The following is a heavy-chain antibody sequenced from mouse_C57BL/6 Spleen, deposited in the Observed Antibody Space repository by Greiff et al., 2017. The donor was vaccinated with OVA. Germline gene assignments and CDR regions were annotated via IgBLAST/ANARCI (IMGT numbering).Heavy chain of an antibody. CDR2: IYPGDGDT. Sequence: QVQLKESGPELVKPGASVKISCKASGYAFSSSWMNWVKQRPGKGLEWIGRIYPGDGDTNYNGKFKGKATLTADKSSSTAYMQLSSLTSEDSAVYFCARGVVAHFDYWGQGTTLTVSS. D-gene: IGHD1-1*01. V-gene: IGHV1-82*01. CDR1: GYAFSSSW. CDR3: ARGVVAHFDY. J-gene: IGHJ2*01.